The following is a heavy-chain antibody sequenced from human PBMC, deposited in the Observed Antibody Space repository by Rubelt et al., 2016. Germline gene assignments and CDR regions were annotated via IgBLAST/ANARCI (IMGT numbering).Heavy chain of an antibody. CDR3: ARASSGYDFDY. Sequence: EVQLLESGGGLVQPGGSLRLSCAASGFTFSSYAMSWVRQAPGKGLEWISYISGFGTTIYYADSVKGRFTISRDNAKNSLYLQMNSLRAEDTAVYYCARASSGYDFDYGGQGMLVTVSS. CDR1: GFTFSSYA. D-gene: IGHD3-22*01. CDR2: ISGFGTTI. J-gene: IGHJ4*02. V-gene: IGHV3-48*04.